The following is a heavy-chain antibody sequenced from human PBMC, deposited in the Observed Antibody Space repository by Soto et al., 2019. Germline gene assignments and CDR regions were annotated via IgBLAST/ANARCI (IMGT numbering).Heavy chain of an antibody. Sequence: QITLKESGPTLVKPTQTLTLTCTFSGFSLSTSGVGVGWIRQPPGKALEWLALIYWDDDKRYSPSLKSRLTITKDTSKNQVVLTMTNMDPVDTATYYCAHSLAVRGVTLNWFAPWGQGTLVTVSS. D-gene: IGHD3-10*01. CDR2: IYWDDDK. CDR3: AHSLAVRGVTLNWFAP. CDR1: GFSLSTSGVG. J-gene: IGHJ5*02. V-gene: IGHV2-5*02.